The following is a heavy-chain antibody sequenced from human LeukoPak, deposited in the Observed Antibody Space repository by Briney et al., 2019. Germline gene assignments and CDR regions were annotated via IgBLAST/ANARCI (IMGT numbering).Heavy chain of an antibody. V-gene: IGHV4-59*08. CDR3: ARLHDYVWGSYRPYYYYGMDV. CDR1: GGSISSYY. Sequence: SETLSLTRTVSGGSISSYYWSWIRQPPGKGLEWIGYIYYSGSTNYNPSLKSRVTISVDTSKNQFSLKLSSVTAADTAVYYCARLHDYVWGSYRPYYYYGMDVWGQGTTVTVSS. J-gene: IGHJ6*02. D-gene: IGHD3-16*02. CDR2: IYYSGST.